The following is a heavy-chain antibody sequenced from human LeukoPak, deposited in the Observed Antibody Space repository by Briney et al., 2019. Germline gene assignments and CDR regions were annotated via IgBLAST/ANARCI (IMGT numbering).Heavy chain of an antibody. D-gene: IGHD2-15*01. CDR3: ARDLHCSGGTCYSYSSHRNWFDP. V-gene: IGHV3-30*04. CDR2: ISYDGSNK. CDR1: GFTFSSYA. Sequence: GGSLRLSCAASGFTFSSYAMHWVRQAPGKGLEWVAVISYDGSNKYYADSVKGRFTISRDNSKNTLYLQVNSLRVEGTAVYYCARDLHCSGGTCYSYSSHRNWFDPWGQGTLVTVSS. J-gene: IGHJ5*02.